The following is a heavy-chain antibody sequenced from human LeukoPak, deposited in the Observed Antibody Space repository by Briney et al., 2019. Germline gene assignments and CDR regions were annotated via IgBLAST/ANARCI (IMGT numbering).Heavy chain of an antibody. D-gene: IGHD3-10*01. CDR3: ARDGPGIDY. J-gene: IGHJ4*02. V-gene: IGHV1-2*02. CDR1: GYTFSDYY. Sequence: RASVKLSRTCYGYTFSDYYMHWVRQAPGQGLEWMGWINPKSGSANFAEKFQGRVTMTRDTSTSTVYMDLSSLRSEDTAVYYCARDGPGIDYWGQGTLVTVSS. CDR2: INPKSGSA.